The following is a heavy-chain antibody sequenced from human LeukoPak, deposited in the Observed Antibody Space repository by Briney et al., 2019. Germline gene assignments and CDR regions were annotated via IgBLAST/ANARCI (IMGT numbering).Heavy chain of an antibody. CDR3: ARDYNC. V-gene: IGHV3-11*01. Sequence: GGSLRLSCSASGFIFTDYYMSWIRQAPGKGLEWVSYISPSGTVIYNGDSVKGRFTISRDNAKKSLYLQMNSLRAEDTGVYYCARDYNCWGQGALVTVSS. CDR2: ISPSGTVI. J-gene: IGHJ4*02. CDR1: GFIFTDYY. D-gene: IGHD3-10*01.